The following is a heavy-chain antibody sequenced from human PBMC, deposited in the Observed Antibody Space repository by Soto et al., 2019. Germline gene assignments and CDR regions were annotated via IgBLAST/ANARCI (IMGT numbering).Heavy chain of an antibody. J-gene: IGHJ3*02. CDR2: FDPEDGET. CDR3: ATDKWVWLKTGLGPYDAFDI. D-gene: IGHD1-1*01. CDR1: GYTLTELS. Sequence: ASVKVSCKVSGYTLTELSMHWVRQAPGKGLEWMGGFDPEDGETIYAQKFQGRVTMTEDTSTDTAYMELSSLRSEDTAVYYCATDKWVWLKTGLGPYDAFDIWGQGTMVTVSS. V-gene: IGHV1-24*01.